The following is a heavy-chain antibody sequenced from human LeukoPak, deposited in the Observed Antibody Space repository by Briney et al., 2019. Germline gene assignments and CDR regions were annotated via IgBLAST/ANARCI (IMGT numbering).Heavy chain of an antibody. J-gene: IGHJ6*03. V-gene: IGHV4-59*08. CDR3: VRLQSYYYHYMDV. Sequence: SETLSLTCTVSGGSISSYYWSWIRQPPGKGLEWIGYIYYSGSTNYNPSLKSRVTISVDTSKNQFSLKLSSVTAADTAVYFCVRLQSYYYHYMDVWGRGTTVTVSS. CDR2: IYYSGST. CDR1: GGSISSYY.